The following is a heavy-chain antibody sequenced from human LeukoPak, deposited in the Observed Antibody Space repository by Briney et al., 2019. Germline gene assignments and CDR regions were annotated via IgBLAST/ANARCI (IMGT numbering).Heavy chain of an antibody. CDR3: AKDRGGSSWSQVFDY. V-gene: IGHV3-23*01. Sequence: GGSLRLSCAASGFTFSSYGMSWVRQAPGKGLEWGSSISGSGDSTYYADSVKGRFTISRDYSKNTLYLQMNSLRAEDTAVYYCAKDRGGSSWSQVFDYWGQGNLVTVSS. D-gene: IGHD6-13*01. CDR1: GFTFSSYG. J-gene: IGHJ4*02. CDR2: ISGSGDST.